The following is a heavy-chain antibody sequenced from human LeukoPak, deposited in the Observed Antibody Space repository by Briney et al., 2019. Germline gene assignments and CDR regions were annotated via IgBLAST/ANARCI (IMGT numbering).Heavy chain of an antibody. CDR1: GGSISSGDYY. J-gene: IGHJ3*02. V-gene: IGHV4-30-4*08. D-gene: IGHD5-18*01. CDR2: IYYSGST. CDR3: ARAGWIQLWLSAFDI. Sequence: SETLSLTCTVSGGSISSGDYYWSWIRQPPGKGLEWIGYIYYSGSTYYNPSLKSRVTISVDTSKNQFSLKLSSVTAADTAVYYCARAGWIQLWLSAFDIWGQGTMVTVSS.